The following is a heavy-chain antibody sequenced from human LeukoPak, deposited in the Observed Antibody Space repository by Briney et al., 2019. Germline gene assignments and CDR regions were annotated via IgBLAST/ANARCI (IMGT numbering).Heavy chain of an antibody. CDR1: GGSFSGYY. J-gene: IGHJ5*02. D-gene: IGHD4-17*01. CDR2: INHSGST. V-gene: IGHV4-34*01. CDR3: ARGLYLLRSVWAVTTSKGWFDP. Sequence: QTSETLSLTCAVYGGSFSGYYWSWIRQPPGKGLEWIGEINHSGSTNYNPPLKSRVTISVDTSKNQFSLKLSSVTAADTAVYYCARGLYLLRSVWAVTTSKGWFDPWGQGTLVTVSS.